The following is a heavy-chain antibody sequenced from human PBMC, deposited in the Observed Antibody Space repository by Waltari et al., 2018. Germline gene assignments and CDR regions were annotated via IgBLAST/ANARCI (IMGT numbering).Heavy chain of an antibody. Sequence: EVHLLVSGGGWAQPGGSWEPPGAAPGLHFAIDALSWVRQGPGKGLEWVSGISDSGVITKYADSVKGRFTVSRDNSKNTVFLQLNSLRAEDTAIYYCARHLYSIDYLELGYWGQGTLVTVSS. V-gene: IGHV3-23*01. CDR3: ARHLYSIDYLELGY. CDR1: GLHFAIDA. J-gene: IGHJ4*02. D-gene: IGHD3-22*01. CDR2: ISDSGVIT.